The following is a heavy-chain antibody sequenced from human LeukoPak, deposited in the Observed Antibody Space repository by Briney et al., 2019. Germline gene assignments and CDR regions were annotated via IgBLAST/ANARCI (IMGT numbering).Heavy chain of an antibody. D-gene: IGHD2-2*01. CDR1: GFTFSNYG. CDR2: ISYDGSNK. J-gene: IGHJ4*02. CDR3: AKAYGYCTTTSCSHEEFDY. Sequence: GGPLRLSCAASGFTFSNYGMHWARQAPGKGLEWVAVISYDGSNKYYADSVKGRFAISRDNSKNTLYLQMNSLRAEDTAVYYCAKAYGYCTTTSCSHEEFDYWGRGTLVTVSS. V-gene: IGHV3-30*18.